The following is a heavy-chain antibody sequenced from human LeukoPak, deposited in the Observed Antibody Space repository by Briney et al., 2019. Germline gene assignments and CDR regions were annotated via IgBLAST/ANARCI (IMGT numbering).Heavy chain of an antibody. J-gene: IGHJ4*02. CDR2: ISSSSSYI. CDR3: AREFQRGHSYGYDY. V-gene: IGHV3-21*01. Sequence: VGSLRLSCAASGFTFSSYSMNWVRQAPGKGLEWVSSISSSSSYIYYADSVKGRFTISRDNAKNSLYLQMNSLRAEDTAVHYCAREFQRGHSYGYDYWGQGTLVTVSS. CDR1: GFTFSSYS. D-gene: IGHD5-18*01.